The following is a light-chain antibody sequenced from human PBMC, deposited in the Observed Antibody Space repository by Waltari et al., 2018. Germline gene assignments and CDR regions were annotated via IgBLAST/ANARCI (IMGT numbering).Light chain of an antibody. CDR2: QVS. J-gene: IGLJ2*01. CDR3: ASHAGGNNLDV. CDR1: SNDVGYYKY. V-gene: IGLV2-8*01. Sequence: QSTLPQPPSASGSLGQSVTLSCPAPSNDVGYYKYFPCFQKSPGQAPKLLISQVSKRPSGVPDRFSGFKSGNTAFLTVSGLQADDEADYYCASHAGGNNLDVFGGGTKLTVL.